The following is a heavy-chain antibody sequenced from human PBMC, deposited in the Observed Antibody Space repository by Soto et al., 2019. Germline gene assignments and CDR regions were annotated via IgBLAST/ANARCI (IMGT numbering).Heavy chain of an antibody. Sequence: ASVKVSCKASGYTFTSYGISWVRQAPGQGLEWMGWISAYNGNTNYAQKLQGRVTMTTDTSTSTAYMELRSLRSDDTAVYYCARDFGDYKKAWEYYYRMDVWGQGTTVTVSS. J-gene: IGHJ6*02. CDR1: GYTFTSYG. CDR3: ARDFGDYKKAWEYYYRMDV. CDR2: ISAYNGNT. D-gene: IGHD4-17*01. V-gene: IGHV1-18*01.